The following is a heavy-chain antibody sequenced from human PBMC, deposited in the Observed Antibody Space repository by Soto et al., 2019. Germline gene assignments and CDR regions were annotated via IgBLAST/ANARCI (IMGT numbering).Heavy chain of an antibody. Sequence: EVQLVESGGGLVQPGGSLRLSCAASGFAFSNYEMNWVRQAPGKGLEWVSYISLSGSTIYYADSVKGRFTISRDDAKNSLYLQMNGLRADDTAVYYCARESFSASPNFFDYWGQGTLVTVSS. J-gene: IGHJ4*02. D-gene: IGHD3-3*02. CDR3: ARESFSASPNFFDY. CDR1: GFAFSNYE. V-gene: IGHV3-48*03. CDR2: ISLSGSTI.